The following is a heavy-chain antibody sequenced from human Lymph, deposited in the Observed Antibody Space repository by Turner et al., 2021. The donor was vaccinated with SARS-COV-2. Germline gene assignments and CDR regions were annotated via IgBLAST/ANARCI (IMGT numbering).Heavy chain of an antibody. CDR2: TIPILRIA. CDR1: GGTFSSYA. CDR3: ARVVGGFGEFGYYYYYGMDV. J-gene: IGHJ6*02. D-gene: IGHD3-10*01. Sequence: QVQLVQSGAEVKKPGSSVKVSCKASGGTFSSYAISWVRQAPGQGLEWMGGTIPILRIATYAQKFQGRATITADKSTSTAYMELSSLRSEDTAVFYCARVVGGFGEFGYYYYYGMDVWGQGTTVTVSS. V-gene: IGHV1-69*10.